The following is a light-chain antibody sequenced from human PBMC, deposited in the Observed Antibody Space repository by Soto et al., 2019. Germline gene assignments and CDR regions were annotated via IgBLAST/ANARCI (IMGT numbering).Light chain of an antibody. J-gene: IGKJ3*01. CDR3: QQYDSYSFT. CDR2: DAS. Sequence: DVQMTQSPSTLSASVGDRVTITCRASQSINSWLAWYQQKPGKAPKPLNYDASSLESGVPSRFSGSGSGTEFTLTISSLQPDDFATYFCQQYDSYSFTFGPGTKVDIK. CDR1: QSINSW. V-gene: IGKV1-5*01.